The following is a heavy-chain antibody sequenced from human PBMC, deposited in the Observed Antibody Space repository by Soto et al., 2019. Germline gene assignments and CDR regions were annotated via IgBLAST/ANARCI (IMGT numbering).Heavy chain of an antibody. J-gene: IGHJ4*02. D-gene: IGHD3-16*01. Sequence: SQTLSLTCAISGDRVSSNSAAWNWIRQFPSRGLEWLGRTYYRSKWYNDYAISVKSRITINSDTSKNQFSLQLNSVTPDDTAVYYCARDNSHLAVSFDYWGQGTLVTVSS. CDR3: ARDNSHLAVSFDY. V-gene: IGHV6-1*01. CDR1: GDRVSSNSAA. CDR2: TYYRSKWYN.